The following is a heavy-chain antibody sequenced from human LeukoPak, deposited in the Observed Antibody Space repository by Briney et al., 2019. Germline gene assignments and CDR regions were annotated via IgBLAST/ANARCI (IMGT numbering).Heavy chain of an antibody. D-gene: IGHD3-22*01. CDR2: ISTSGSTT. V-gene: IGHV3-11*04. CDR1: GFTFSDYY. J-gene: IGHJ5*02. CDR3: ASTSNMIGLEGWFDP. Sequence: PGGSLRLSCAASGFTFSDYYMSWIRQAPGKGLEWVSYISTSGSTTYYADSVKGRFTISRDNAKNSLYLQMNSLRAEDTAVYYCASTSNMIGLEGWFDPWGQGTLVTVSS.